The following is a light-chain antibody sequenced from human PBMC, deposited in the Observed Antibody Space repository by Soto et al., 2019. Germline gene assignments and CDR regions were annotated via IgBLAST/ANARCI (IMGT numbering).Light chain of an antibody. J-gene: IGKJ3*01. V-gene: IGKV1-33*01. CDR2: DAS. Sequence: DIQMTQSPSSLSASVGDRVTITCQASHDITSYLNWYQHKPGKAPKLLIYDASILEAGVPSRFSGSGTGTDFTFIIISLQPKDVATYYRQNRDYPPIFGPGTKVDFK. CDR1: HDITSY. CDR3: QNRDYPPI.